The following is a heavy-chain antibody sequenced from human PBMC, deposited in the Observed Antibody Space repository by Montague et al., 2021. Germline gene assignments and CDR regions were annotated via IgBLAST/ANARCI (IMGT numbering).Heavy chain of an antibody. CDR3: AKRMAIYKQLYYFDY. CDR2: IGDSGRNT. D-gene: IGHD5-24*01. J-gene: IGHJ4*02. Sequence: SLRLSCPASGFTFGSSAMSWVRQAPGKGLEWVSSIGDSGRNTYYADSVKGRFTVSRDNSKNTLYLQMNSLSPEDTAVYYCAKRMAIYKQLYYFDYWGQGALVTVSS. V-gene: IGHV3-23*01. CDR1: GFTFGSSA.